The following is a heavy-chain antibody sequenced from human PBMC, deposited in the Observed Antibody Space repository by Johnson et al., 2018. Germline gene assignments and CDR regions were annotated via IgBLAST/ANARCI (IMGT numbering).Heavy chain of an antibody. CDR2: ISYDGSNK. J-gene: IGHJ6*03. V-gene: IGHV3-30-3*01. CDR3: ARKYSWNDGTFYYYMDV. Sequence: QVQLVESGGGVVQXGESXRLXCAASGFTFSHYAMHWLRQAPGKGLEWVAVISYDGSNKYYADSVKGRFTISRDNSKNTLYLQMNSLRAEDTAVFYCARKYSWNDGTFYYYMDVWGKGTTVTVSS. D-gene: IGHD1-1*01. CDR1: GFTFSHYA.